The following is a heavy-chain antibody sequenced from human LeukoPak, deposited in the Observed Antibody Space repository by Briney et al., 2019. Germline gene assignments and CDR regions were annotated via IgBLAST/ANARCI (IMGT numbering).Heavy chain of an antibody. J-gene: IGHJ6*02. V-gene: IGHV1-18*01. CDR2: ISAYNGNT. CDR3: ARDLLVVVPAAMMVGYYYYGMDV. CDR1: GYTFTSCG. D-gene: IGHD2-2*01. Sequence: ASVKVSCKASGYTFTSCGISWVRQAPGQGLEWMGWISAYNGNTNYAQKLQGRVTMTTDTSTSTAYMELRSLRSDDTAVYYCARDLLVVVPAAMMVGYYYYGMDVWGQGTTVTVSS.